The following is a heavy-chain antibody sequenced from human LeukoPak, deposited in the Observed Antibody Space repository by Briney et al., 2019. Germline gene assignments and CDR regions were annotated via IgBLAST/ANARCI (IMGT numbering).Heavy chain of an antibody. Sequence: GGSLRLSCAASGLTFSSYAMSWVRQAPGKGLEWVSAISGSGGSTYYADSVKGRFTISRDNSKNTLYLQMNSLRAEDTAVYYCARGSPSPIAAAGTLDYWGQGTLVTVSS. CDR3: ARGSPSPIAAAGTLDY. J-gene: IGHJ4*02. D-gene: IGHD6-13*01. CDR2: ISGSGGST. V-gene: IGHV3-23*01. CDR1: GLTFSSYA.